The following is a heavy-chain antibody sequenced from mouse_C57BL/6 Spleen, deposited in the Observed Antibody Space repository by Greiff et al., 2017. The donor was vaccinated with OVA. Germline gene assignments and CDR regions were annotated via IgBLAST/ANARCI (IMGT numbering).Heavy chain of an antibody. CDR2: IDPSDSYT. Sequence: VKQRPGQGLEWIGEIDPSDSYTNYNQKFKGKSTLTVDKSSSTAYMQLSSLTSEDSAVYYCARGTVTGLAYWGQGTLVTVSA. J-gene: IGHJ3*01. V-gene: IGHV1-69*01. D-gene: IGHD4-1*01. CDR3: ARGTVTGLAY.